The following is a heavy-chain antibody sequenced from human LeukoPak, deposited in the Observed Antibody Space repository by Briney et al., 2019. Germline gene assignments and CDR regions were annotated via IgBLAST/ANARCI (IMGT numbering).Heavy chain of an antibody. CDR3: ARDEIVGALRGAFDI. CDR1: GFTVRTTY. D-gene: IGHD1-26*01. CDR2: IYSGGDT. V-gene: IGHV3-53*01. J-gene: IGHJ3*02. Sequence: GGSLRLSCAASGFTVRTTYMSWVRQAPGKGLEWVSFIYSGGDTYYADSVKGRFTISRDNSKNTLYLQMNSLRVEDMAVYYCARDEIVGALRGAFDIWGQGTMVTVSS.